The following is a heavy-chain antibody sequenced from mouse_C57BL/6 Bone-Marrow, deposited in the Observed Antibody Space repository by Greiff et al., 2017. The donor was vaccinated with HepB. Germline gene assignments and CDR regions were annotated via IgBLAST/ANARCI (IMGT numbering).Heavy chain of an antibody. J-gene: IGHJ2*01. V-gene: IGHV1-64*01. D-gene: IGHD2-3*01. CDR3: ARIFDGYSDY. CDR2: IHPNSGST. CDR1: GYTFTSYW. Sequence: QVQLQQPGAELVKPGASVKLSCKASGYTFTSYWMHWVKQRPGQGLEWIGMIHPNSGSTNYNEKFKSKSTLTVDKSSSTAYMQLSSLTSEDSAVYYCARIFDGYSDYWGQGTTLTVSS.